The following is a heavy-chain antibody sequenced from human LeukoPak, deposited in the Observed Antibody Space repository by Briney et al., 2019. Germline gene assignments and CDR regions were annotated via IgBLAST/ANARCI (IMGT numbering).Heavy chain of an antibody. J-gene: IGHJ6*04. CDR1: GGSFSGYY. CDR3: AGERIAAAGRLIYYGMDV. Sequence: SETLSLTCAVYGGSFSGYYRSWIRQPPGKGLEWIGEINHSGSTNYNPSLKSRVTISVDTSKNQFSLKLSSVTAADTAVYYCAGERIAAAGRLIYYGMDVWGKGTTVTVSS. CDR2: INHSGST. D-gene: IGHD6-13*01. V-gene: IGHV4-34*01.